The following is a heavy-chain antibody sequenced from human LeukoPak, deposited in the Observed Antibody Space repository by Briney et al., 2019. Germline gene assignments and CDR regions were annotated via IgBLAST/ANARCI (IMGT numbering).Heavy chain of an antibody. D-gene: IGHD3-22*01. J-gene: IGHJ3*02. CDR2: IRGDGATR. CDR1: GFTFNTYA. V-gene: IGHV3-23*01. Sequence: GGSLRLSCAASGFTFNTYAMTWVRQAPGKGLEWVSAIRGDGATRFYADSVKGRFTISRDNAKNSLYLQMNSLRAEDTAMYYCARDRGGYKPSDAFDIWGQGTMVTVSS. CDR3: ARDRGGYKPSDAFDI.